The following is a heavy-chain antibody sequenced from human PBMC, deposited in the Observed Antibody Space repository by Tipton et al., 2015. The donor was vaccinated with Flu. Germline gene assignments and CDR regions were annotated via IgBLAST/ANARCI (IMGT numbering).Heavy chain of an antibody. Sequence: SLRLSCAASGFTFSGSGMHWIRQASGKGLEWVGRIRSKANSYATAYAASVKGRFTISRDDSKNTAYLQMNSLKTEDTAVYYCIRHEGAQHYWGQGTLVSVSS. J-gene: IGHJ4*02. V-gene: IGHV3-73*01. CDR3: IRHEGAQHY. D-gene: IGHD1-26*01. CDR1: GFTFSGSG. CDR2: IRSKANSYAT.